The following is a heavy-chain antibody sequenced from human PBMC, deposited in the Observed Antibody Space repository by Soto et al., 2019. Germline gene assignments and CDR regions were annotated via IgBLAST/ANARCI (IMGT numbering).Heavy chain of an antibody. J-gene: IGHJ5*02. CDR1: GFSLSTSGVG. CDR2: IYWNDDK. CDR3: AHRLSFWSGQNWFDP. V-gene: IGHV2-5*01. D-gene: IGHD3-3*01. Sequence: SGPTLVNPTQTLTLTCTFSGFSLSTSGVGVGWIRQPPGKALEWLALIYWNDDKRYSPSLKSRLTITKDTSKNQVVLTMTNMDPADTATYYCAHRLSFWSGQNWFDPWGQGTLVTVSS.